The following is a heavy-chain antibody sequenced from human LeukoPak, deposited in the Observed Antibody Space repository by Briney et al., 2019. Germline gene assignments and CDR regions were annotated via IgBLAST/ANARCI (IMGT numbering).Heavy chain of an antibody. Sequence: PSETLSLTCAVYGGSFSGYYWSWIRQPPGKGLEWIGEINHSGSTNYNPSLKSRVTTSVDTSKNQFSLKLSSVTAADTAVYYCARGRLSYDFWSGYRNWFDPWGQGTLVTVSS. D-gene: IGHD3-3*01. CDR3: ARGRLSYDFWSGYRNWFDP. CDR2: INHSGST. J-gene: IGHJ5*02. V-gene: IGHV4-34*01. CDR1: GGSFSGYY.